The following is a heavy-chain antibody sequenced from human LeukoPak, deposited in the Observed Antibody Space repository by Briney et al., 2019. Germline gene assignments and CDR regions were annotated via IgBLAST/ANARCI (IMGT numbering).Heavy chain of an antibody. CDR2: ISGSGGST. J-gene: IGHJ3*02. V-gene: IGHV3-23*01. CDR3: ARVIKPHYYGSGSFFRWPNAFDI. CDR1: GFTFSNSA. Sequence: PGGSLRLSCAASGFTFSNSAMTWVRQAPGKGLEWVSAISGSGGSTYYADSVKGRFTISRDNAKNSLYLQMNSLRAEDTAVYYCARVIKPHYYGSGSFFRWPNAFDIWGQGTMVTVSS. D-gene: IGHD3-10*01.